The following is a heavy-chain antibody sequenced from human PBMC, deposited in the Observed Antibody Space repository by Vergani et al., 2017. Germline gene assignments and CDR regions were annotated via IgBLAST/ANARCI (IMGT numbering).Heavy chain of an antibody. CDR1: GFTSSYYG. CDR3: ATKSCGTPGCQIGYFRE. V-gene: IGHV3-30*03. J-gene: IGHJ1*01. Sequence: QVHLVESGGGVVQPGRSLRLSCVVSGFTSSYYGMHWVRQAPGKELEWVAVISYDGTQNYYPDSVKGRFTISRDNSKSTLYLQMNSLRTEDTAVYYCATKSCGTPGCQIGYFREWGQGTLVTVSS. D-gene: IGHD1-1*01. CDR2: ISYDGTQN.